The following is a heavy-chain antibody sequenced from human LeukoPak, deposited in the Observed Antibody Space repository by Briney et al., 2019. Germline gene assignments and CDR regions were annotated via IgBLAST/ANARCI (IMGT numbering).Heavy chain of an antibody. V-gene: IGHV4-34*01. D-gene: IGHD5-12*01. CDR3: ARGRWVATISQHFDY. Sequence: SETLSLTCAVYGGSFGGYYWSWIRQPPGKGLEWIGEINHSGSTNYNPSLKSRVTISVDTSKNQFSLKLSSVTAADTAVYYCARGRWVATISQHFDYWGQGTLVTVSS. J-gene: IGHJ4*02. CDR1: GGSFGGYY. CDR2: INHSGST.